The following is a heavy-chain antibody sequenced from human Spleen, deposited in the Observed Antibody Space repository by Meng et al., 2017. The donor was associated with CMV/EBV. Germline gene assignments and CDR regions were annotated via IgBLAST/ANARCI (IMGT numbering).Heavy chain of an antibody. Sequence: GESLKISCAASGFTFSSYSMNWVRQAPGKGLEWVSYISSSSSIIYYADSVKGRFSISRDTHKNVLYLQMNSLRVEDTAVYYCARDYPDGASNYYGWDVWGQGTMVTVSS. CDR3: ARDYPDGASNYYGWDV. CDR2: ISSSSSII. J-gene: IGHJ6*02. CDR1: GFTFSSYS. D-gene: IGHD4/OR15-4a*01. V-gene: IGHV3-48*01.